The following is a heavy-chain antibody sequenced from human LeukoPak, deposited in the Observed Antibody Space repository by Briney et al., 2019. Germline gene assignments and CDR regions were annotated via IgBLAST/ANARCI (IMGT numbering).Heavy chain of an antibody. J-gene: IGHJ4*02. CDR1: GYSFTNYG. CDR2: ISAYNGDT. Sequence: ASVKVSCKASGYSFTNYGISWVRQAPGQGLEWMGWISAYNGDTNYAQQLQGRVTMTTDTSTSTAYMELRSLRSDDTAVYYCAREYTVTSPWKYWGQGTLVTVSS. V-gene: IGHV1-18*01. CDR3: AREYTVTSPWKY. D-gene: IGHD4-17*01.